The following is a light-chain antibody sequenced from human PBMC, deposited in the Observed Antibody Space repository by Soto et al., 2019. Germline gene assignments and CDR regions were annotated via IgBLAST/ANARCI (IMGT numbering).Light chain of an antibody. J-gene: IGKJ4*01. CDR2: DAS. CDR3: QQYNNWPPIT. CDR1: QSVSSSD. V-gene: IGKV3-15*01. Sequence: EIVLTQSPGTLSLSPGERATLSCRASQSVSSSDLAWYQQKPGQAPRLLMYDASSRATGIPARFSGSGSGTDFTLTISSLQSEDFAVYYCQQYNNWPPITFGGGTKVDI.